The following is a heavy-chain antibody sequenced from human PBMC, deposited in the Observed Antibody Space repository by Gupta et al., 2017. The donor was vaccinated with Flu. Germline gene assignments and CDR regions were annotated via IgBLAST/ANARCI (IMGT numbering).Heavy chain of an antibody. CDR3: AKVDGDYVEGIAWGFDP. J-gene: IGHJ5*02. CDR1: A. Sequence: AMSWIRQAPGKGPGWVSGITGRGGSTYSADSVKGRFTISRDNSKNILYLQMNRLRVEDTAVYYCAKVDGDYVEGIAWGFDPWGQGTLVTVSS. V-gene: IGHV3-23*01. CDR2: ITGRGGST. D-gene: IGHD2-21*01.